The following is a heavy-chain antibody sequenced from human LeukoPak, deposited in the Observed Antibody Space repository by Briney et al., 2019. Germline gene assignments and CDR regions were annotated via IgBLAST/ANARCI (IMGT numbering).Heavy chain of an antibody. CDR1: GFTFSSYE. V-gene: IGHV3-48*03. CDR3: ARDHRDHSGYGRGFDY. Sequence: PGGSLRLSCAASGFTFSSYEMNWVRQAPGKGLEWVSYISSSGSTIYYADSVKGRFTISRYNAKKSLYLQMNSLRAEDTAVYYCARDHRDHSGYGRGFDYWGQGTLVTVSS. J-gene: IGHJ4*02. CDR2: ISSSGSTI. D-gene: IGHD5-12*01.